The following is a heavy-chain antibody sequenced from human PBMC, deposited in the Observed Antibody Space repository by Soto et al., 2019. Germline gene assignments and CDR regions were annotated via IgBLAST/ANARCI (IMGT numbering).Heavy chain of an antibody. CDR1: GFTFSDYY. D-gene: IGHD6-25*01. J-gene: IGHJ5*02. CDR3: ARGGSGWTRGGWLGP. CDR2: ISDSGSTI. V-gene: IGHV3-11*01. Sequence: QMQLVQSGGGLVKPGGSLTLSCKASGFTFSDYYMIWDRQTPGKGLEWLSYISDSGSTIYYADSVRARFTIFRENAANSVYLQLDGLTDGDTAFYYCARGGSGWTRGGWLGPWGQGSLVTVSS.